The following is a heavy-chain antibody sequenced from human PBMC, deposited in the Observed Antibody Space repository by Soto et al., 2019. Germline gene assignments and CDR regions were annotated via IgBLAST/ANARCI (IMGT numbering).Heavy chain of an antibody. D-gene: IGHD3-3*01. V-gene: IGHV4-59*01. CDR3: ARSITIFGVVIGFDY. Sequence: SETLSLTCTVSGGSISSYYWSWIRQPPGKGLEWIGYIYYSGSTNYNPSLKSRVTISVDTSKNQFSLKLSSVTAADTAVYYCARSITIFGVVIGFDYWGQGTLVTV. J-gene: IGHJ4*02. CDR1: GGSISSYY. CDR2: IYYSGST.